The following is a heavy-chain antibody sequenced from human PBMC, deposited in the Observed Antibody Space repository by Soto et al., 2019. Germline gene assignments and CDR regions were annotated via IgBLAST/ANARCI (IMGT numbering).Heavy chain of an antibody. CDR2: INPNSGGT. J-gene: IGHJ6*02. Sequence: ASVKVSCKASGYTFTGYYMHWVRQAPGQGLEWMGWINPNSGGTNYAQKFQGRVTMTRDTSISTAYMELSRLRSDDTAVYYCASYSSSSVYYYYGMDVWGQGTTVTSP. CDR3: ASYSSSSVYYYYGMDV. D-gene: IGHD6-6*01. CDR1: GYTFTGYY. V-gene: IGHV1-2*02.